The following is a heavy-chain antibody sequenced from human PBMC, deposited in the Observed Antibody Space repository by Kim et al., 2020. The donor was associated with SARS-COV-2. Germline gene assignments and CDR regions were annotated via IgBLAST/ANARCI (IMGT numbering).Heavy chain of an antibody. D-gene: IGHD5-12*01. V-gene: IGHV3-9*01. CDR2: ISWNNAAI. J-gene: IGHJ6*03. CDR1: GFNFGDYG. CDR3: AKDIVLRLATIDYYDLDV. Sequence: GGSLRLSCTASGFNFGDYGMHWVRQAPGKGLQWVSGISWNNAAIAYADSVEGRFTISRDNGRSSVYLQMNSLSAEDTALYYCAKDIVLRLATIDYYDLDV.